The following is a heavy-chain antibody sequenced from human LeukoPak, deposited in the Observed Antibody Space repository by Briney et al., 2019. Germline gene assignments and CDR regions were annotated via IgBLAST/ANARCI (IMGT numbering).Heavy chain of an antibody. Sequence: GASVKVSCKASGYSFTGYYMHWVRQAPGQGLEWMGWINPYSGGTNYAQKFQGRVTMTRDTSITAAYMELTSLRSDDTAVYYCARDLFYSVSGTYYNVGRVFNYWGQGTLVTVSS. CDR1: GYSFTGYY. CDR3: ARDLFYSVSGTYYNVGRVFNY. CDR2: INPYSGGT. J-gene: IGHJ4*02. V-gene: IGHV1-2*02. D-gene: IGHD3-10*01.